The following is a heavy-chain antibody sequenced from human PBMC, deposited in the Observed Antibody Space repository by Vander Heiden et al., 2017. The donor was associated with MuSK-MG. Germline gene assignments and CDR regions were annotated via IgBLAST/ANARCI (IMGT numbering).Heavy chain of an antibody. J-gene: IGHJ4*02. CDR3: ARDYYDILTGYSAFDY. V-gene: IGHV3-21*01. CDR1: GFTFSSYR. D-gene: IGHD3-9*01. CDR2: ISSSSSYI. Sequence: EVQLVESGGGLVKPGGSLRLSCAASGFTFSSYRMNWVRQAPGKGLEWVSPISSSSSYIYYADSVKGRFTISRDNAKNSLYLQMNSLRAEDTAVYYCARDYYDILTGYSAFDYWGQGTLVTVSS.